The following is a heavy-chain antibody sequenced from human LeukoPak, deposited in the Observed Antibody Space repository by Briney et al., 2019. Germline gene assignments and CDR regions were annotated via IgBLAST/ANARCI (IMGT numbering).Heavy chain of an antibody. CDR2: ISSSSSYI. J-gene: IGHJ1*01. V-gene: IGHV3-21*01. Sequence: GGSLRLSCAASGFTFSSYSMNWVRQAPGKGLEWVSSISSSSSYIYYADSVKGRFTISRDNAKNSLYLQMNSLRAEDTAVYYCAAYSSLNRREFQYWGQGTLLTVSS. D-gene: IGHD3-22*01. CDR3: AAYSSLNRREFQY. CDR1: GFTFSSYS.